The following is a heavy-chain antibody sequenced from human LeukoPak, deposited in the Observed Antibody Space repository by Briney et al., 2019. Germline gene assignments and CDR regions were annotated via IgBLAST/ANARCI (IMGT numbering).Heavy chain of an antibody. CDR1: GGSFSGYY. CDR2: INHSGST. Sequence: PSETLSLTCAVYGGSFSGYYWSWIRQPPGKGLEWIGEINHSGSTNYNPSLKSRVTISVDTSKSQFSLKLSSVTAADTAVYYCARGLSSYYDSSGYYYRQGDYFDYWGQGTLVTVSS. D-gene: IGHD3-22*01. CDR3: ARGLSSYYDSSGYYYRQGDYFDY. J-gene: IGHJ4*02. V-gene: IGHV4-34*01.